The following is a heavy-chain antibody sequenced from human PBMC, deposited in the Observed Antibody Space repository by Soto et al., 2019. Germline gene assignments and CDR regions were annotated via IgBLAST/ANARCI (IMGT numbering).Heavy chain of an antibody. Sequence: QVQLQESGPGLVKPSETLYLSCNVSGGSISSDDFFWSWVRQHPARGLEWIGYIYHSGTTYYNPSLQSRITISVDTSKNQLSLKLRYVTAADTAVYFCAGDDDHGSGLSCGMDVWGQGTAVTV. CDR2: IYHSGTT. CDR1: GGSISSDDFF. J-gene: IGHJ6*02. CDR3: AGDDDHGSGLSCGMDV. V-gene: IGHV4-31*03. D-gene: IGHD3-10*01.